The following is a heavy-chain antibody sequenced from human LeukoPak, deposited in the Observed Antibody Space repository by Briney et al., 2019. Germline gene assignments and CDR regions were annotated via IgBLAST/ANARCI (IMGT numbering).Heavy chain of an antibody. V-gene: IGHV4-4*02. CDR1: GGSISSSNW. J-gene: IGHJ3*02. Sequence: SGTLSLTCAVSGGSISSSNWWSWIRQPPGKGLEWIGEINHSGSTNYNPSLKSRVTISVDTSKNQFSLKLSSVTAADTAVYYCALDDSSGRPHIWGQGTMVTVSS. CDR2: INHSGST. D-gene: IGHD6-25*01. CDR3: ALDDSSGRPHI.